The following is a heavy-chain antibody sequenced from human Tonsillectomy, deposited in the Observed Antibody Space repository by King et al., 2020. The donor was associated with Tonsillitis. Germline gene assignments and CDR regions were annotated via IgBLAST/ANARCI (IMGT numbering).Heavy chain of an antibody. J-gene: IGHJ4*02. CDR3: AKSHPTNYIAAAGIFDY. Sequence: VQLVESGGGLVQPGGSLRLSCAASGFTFSSYAMSWVRQAPGKGLEWVSAISGSGGSTYYADSVKGRFTISRDNSKNTRYLQMNSLRAEDTAVYYCAKSHPTNYIAAAGIFDYWGQGTLVTVSS. CDR2: ISGSGGST. D-gene: IGHD6-13*01. CDR1: GFTFSSYA. V-gene: IGHV3-23*04.